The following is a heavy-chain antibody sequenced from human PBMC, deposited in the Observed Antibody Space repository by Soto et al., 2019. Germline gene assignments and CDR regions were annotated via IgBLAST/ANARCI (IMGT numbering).Heavy chain of an antibody. CDR2: ISYDGSNK. J-gene: IGHJ4*02. Sequence: QVQLVESGGGVVQPGRSLRLSCAASGFTFSSYAMHWVRQAPGKGLEWVAVISYDGSNKYYADSVKGRFTISRDNSKNTRYLQMNSLRAEDTAVYYCARDDTPYSSSWYGGPGYWGQGTLVTVSS. CDR3: ARDDTPYSSSWYGGPGY. CDR1: GFTFSSYA. D-gene: IGHD6-13*01. V-gene: IGHV3-30-3*01.